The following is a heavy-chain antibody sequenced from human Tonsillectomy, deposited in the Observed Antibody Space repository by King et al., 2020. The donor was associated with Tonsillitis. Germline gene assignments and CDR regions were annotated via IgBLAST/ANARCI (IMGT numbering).Heavy chain of an antibody. Sequence: QLVQSGAEVKKPGASMKVSCKASGFTFTIYYMNWVRQAPGQGLEWMGVINPSDGSTTYAQKFRGRVAMTADTSTSTVYMELSSLRTDDTAIYYWARVGLGALPSIYFDYWGLGTLVTVSS. J-gene: IGHJ4*02. CDR3: ARVGLGALPSIYFDY. D-gene: IGHD3-3*01. V-gene: IGHV1-46*01. CDR2: INPSDGST. CDR1: GFTFTIYY.